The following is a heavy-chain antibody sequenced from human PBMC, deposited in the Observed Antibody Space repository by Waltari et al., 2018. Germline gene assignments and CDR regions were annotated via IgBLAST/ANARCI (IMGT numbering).Heavy chain of an antibody. V-gene: IGHV1-69-2*01. CDR2: VDPKDDET. D-gene: IGHD3-10*01. CDR3: ATTSGSYPLYYYYMDV. J-gene: IGHJ6*03. CDR1: GSTFTTYY. Sequence: EVQLVQSGAEVRKPGTTVKISCKVSGSTFTTYYIHWVQQAPGKGLEWMGLVDPKDDETMYSEKFQGRLTITADTSRDTAYMELTSLRSDDTAVYYCATTSGSYPLYYYYMDVWGKGTTVTISS.